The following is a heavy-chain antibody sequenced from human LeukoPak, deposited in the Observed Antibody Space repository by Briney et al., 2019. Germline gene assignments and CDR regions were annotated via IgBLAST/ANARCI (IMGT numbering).Heavy chain of an antibody. CDR2: INPSGGST. J-gene: IGHJ4*02. CDR1: GYTFTSYY. Sequence: ASVTVSCTASGYTFTSYYMHWVRQPPGQGLEWMGIINPSGGSTSYAQKFQGRVTMTRDTSTSTVYMELSSLRSEDTAVYYCAVSYSSSRQTRNFDYWGQGTLVTVSS. CDR3: AVSYSSSRQTRNFDY. D-gene: IGHD6-13*01. V-gene: IGHV1-46*01.